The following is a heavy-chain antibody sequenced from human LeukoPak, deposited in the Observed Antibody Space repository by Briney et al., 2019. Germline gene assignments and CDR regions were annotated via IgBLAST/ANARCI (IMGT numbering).Heavy chain of an antibody. Sequence: AGGSLRLSCAASGFTFSSYGMHWVRQAPGKGLEWVSYISSSGSTIYYTDSVKGRFTISRDNAKNSVYLQMNSLRAEDTAVYYCARMRPFGGVIGLSDYWGQGTLVTVSS. D-gene: IGHD3-16*02. CDR3: ARMRPFGGVIGLSDY. V-gene: IGHV3-48*04. J-gene: IGHJ4*02. CDR1: GFTFSSYG. CDR2: ISSSGSTI.